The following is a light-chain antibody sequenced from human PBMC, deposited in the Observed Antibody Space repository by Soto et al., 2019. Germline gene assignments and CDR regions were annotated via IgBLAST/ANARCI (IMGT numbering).Light chain of an antibody. J-gene: IGKJ2*01. Sequence: EIVLTQSPGTVSLSPGERATLSCRASQSVSSRNLAWYRQKPGQAPSLLIFGASNRATGIPDRFSGSGSGPDFALTISRLEPEDCAVYYGLRYGDSPPAYTFGQGTKLEIK. CDR2: GAS. CDR1: QSVSSRN. V-gene: IGKV3-20*01. CDR3: LRYGDSPPAYT.